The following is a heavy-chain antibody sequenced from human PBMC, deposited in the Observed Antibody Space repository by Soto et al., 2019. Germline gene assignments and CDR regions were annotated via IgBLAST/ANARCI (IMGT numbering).Heavy chain of an antibody. CDR2: ISGYNGHT. CDR1: GNPFTTMG. V-gene: IGHV1-18*01. D-gene: IGHD3-16*01. Sequence: QVQLVQSGAEVRKPGASVKVSCKASGNPFTTMGISWLRRAPGQGLGGMGWISGYNGHTKYAQKFQGRVTMTTDTSTSTVYMDLRSLRSDDTAVYYCAREGEMPYYYYGLDVWGQGTTVTVSS. J-gene: IGHJ6*02. CDR3: AREGEMPYYYYGLDV.